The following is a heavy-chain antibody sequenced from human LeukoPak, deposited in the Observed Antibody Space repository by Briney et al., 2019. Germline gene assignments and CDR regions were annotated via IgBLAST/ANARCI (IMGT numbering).Heavy chain of an antibody. J-gene: IGHJ4*02. CDR3: AKGVSSYGDYRDVGY. CDR2: IRYDGTNK. CDR1: GFTFSTYV. Sequence: PGGSLRLSCAASGFTFSTYVMHWFRQAPGKGLEWVAFIRYDGTNKYYADSVKGRFTISRDNSKNTLYLQMNSLRAEDTAVYYCAKGVSSYGDYRDVGYWGQGTLVTVSS. V-gene: IGHV3-30*02. D-gene: IGHD4-17*01.